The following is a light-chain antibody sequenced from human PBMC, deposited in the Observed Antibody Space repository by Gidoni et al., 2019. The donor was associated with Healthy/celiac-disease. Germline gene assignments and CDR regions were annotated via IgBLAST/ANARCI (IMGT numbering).Light chain of an antibody. J-gene: IGKJ1*01. Sequence: EIVMPQSPATLSVSPGERATLSCRASQSVSSNLARYQPKPGQAPRLLIYGASTRATGIPARFSGSGSGTEFTLTISSLQSEDFAVYYCQQYNNWPPWTFGQGTKVEIK. V-gene: IGKV3-15*01. CDR2: GAS. CDR3: QQYNNWPPWT. CDR1: QSVSSN.